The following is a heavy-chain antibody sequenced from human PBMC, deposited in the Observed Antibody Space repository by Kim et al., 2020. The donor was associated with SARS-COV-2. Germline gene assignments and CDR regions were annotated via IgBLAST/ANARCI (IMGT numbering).Heavy chain of an antibody. Sequence: GGSLRLSCAASGFTFSSYGMHWVRQAPGKGLEWVAVISYDGSNKYYADSVKGRFTISTDNSKNTLYLQMNSLRAEDAAVYYCATPLCFVYDSSVDYWGQGTLVTVSS. D-gene: IGHD5-12*01. CDR3: ATPLCFVYDSSVDY. CDR2: ISYDGSNK. J-gene: IGHJ4*02. V-gene: IGHV3-30*03. CDR1: GFTFSSYG.